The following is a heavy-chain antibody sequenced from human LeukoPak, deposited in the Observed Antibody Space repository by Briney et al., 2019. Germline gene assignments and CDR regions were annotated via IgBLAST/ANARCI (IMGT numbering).Heavy chain of an antibody. CDR1: GGSISSSTYY. Sequence: PSGTLSLTCTVSGGSISSSTYYWGWIRQPPGKGLEWIGRIYYSESTYYNPSLERRVTISVDTAKTQFSLKLSSVTAGDTAVYSCARGSAARYSYGYVFDYWGQGTLGTVSS. D-gene: IGHD5-18*01. J-gene: IGHJ4*02. CDR3: ARGSAARYSYGYVFDY. V-gene: IGHV4-39*01. CDR2: IYYSEST.